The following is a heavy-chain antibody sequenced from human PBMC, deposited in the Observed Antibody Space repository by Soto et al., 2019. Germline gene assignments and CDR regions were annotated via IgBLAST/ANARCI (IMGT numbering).Heavy chain of an antibody. D-gene: IGHD5-12*01. CDR1: GYPFTTNW. J-gene: IGHJ4*02. V-gene: IGHV5-51*01. CDR2: IYPSDSDT. CDR3: ARGSGYHNY. Sequence: GESLKISCKGSGYPFTTNWIAWVRQMPGKGLERMGIIYPSDSDTTYSPSFRGQVTISVDKSTSTAYLQWSSLKASDTAIYYCARGSGYHNYWGQGALVTVSS.